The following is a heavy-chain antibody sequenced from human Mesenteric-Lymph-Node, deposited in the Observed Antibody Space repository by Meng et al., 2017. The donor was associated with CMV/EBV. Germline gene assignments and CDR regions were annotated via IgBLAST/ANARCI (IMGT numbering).Heavy chain of an antibody. CDR1: GGSISSGGYY. CDR2: IYYSGST. Sequence: TWTVSGGSISSGGYYWSWIRQHPGKGLEWIGYIYYSGSTYYNPSLKSRVTISVDTSKNQFSLKLSSVTAADTAVYYCARGAQLRYFDHWGQGTLVTVSS. V-gene: IGHV4-31*02. CDR3: ARGAQLRYFDH. D-gene: IGHD3-9*01. J-gene: IGHJ4*02.